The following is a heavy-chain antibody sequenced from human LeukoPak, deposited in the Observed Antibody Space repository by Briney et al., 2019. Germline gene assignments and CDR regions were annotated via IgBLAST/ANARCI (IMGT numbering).Heavy chain of an antibody. V-gene: IGHV3-33*01. D-gene: IGHD3-22*01. J-gene: IGHJ3*02. CDR3: ARDQIGADYYYDSSANAFDI. CDR1: GFTFSSYG. Sequence: QAGGSLRLSCAASGFTFSSYGMHWVRQAPGKGLEWVAVIWYDGSNKYYADSVKGRFTISRDNSKNTLYLQMNSLRAEDTAVYYCARDQIGADYYYDSSANAFDIWGQGTMVTVSS. CDR2: IWYDGSNK.